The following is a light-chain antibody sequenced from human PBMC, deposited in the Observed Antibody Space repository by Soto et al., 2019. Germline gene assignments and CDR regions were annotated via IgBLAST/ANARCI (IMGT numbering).Light chain of an antibody. CDR3: KEYSYWTALT. Sequence: EIVMTQSPATLSVSPGEGATLSCRASQSVRSNIAWYQHRPGQPPRLLIYGATTRATGVPDRFSGSGSGTDFTLTIKRLRSEDFAVYYCKEYSYWTALTFGGGTKVDIK. CDR1: QSVRSN. J-gene: IGKJ4*01. CDR2: GAT. V-gene: IGKV3-15*01.